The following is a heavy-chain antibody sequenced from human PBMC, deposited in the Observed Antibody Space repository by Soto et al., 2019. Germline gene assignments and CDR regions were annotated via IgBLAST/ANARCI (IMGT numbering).Heavy chain of an antibody. CDR1: GGSIDGRN. D-gene: IGHD3-10*01. CDR3: VRQGIGNLHGLVDV. Sequence: QVQLQESGPGLVKPSETLSLTCTVSGGSIDGRNCAWIRQPPGKGLEWLGYVSMDPSKSQFSLQLRSVTAADTAVYYCVRQGIGNLHGLVDVWGRGTTVTVSS. V-gene: IGHV4-59*08. CDR2: V. J-gene: IGHJ6*02.